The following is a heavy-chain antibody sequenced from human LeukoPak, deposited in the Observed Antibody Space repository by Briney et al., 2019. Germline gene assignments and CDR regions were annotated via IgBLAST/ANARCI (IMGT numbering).Heavy chain of an antibody. CDR1: GFTFNNYA. Sequence: PGGSLRLSCTASGFTFNNYAIHWVRQAPGKGLEWVAVISYDGSNKYYADSVKGRFTISRDNSKNTLYLQMNSLRAEDTAVYYCARERDIVVASGGFDPWGQGTLVTVSS. J-gene: IGHJ5*02. D-gene: IGHD2-15*01. CDR3: ARERDIVVASGGFDP. CDR2: ISYDGSNK. V-gene: IGHV3-30-3*01.